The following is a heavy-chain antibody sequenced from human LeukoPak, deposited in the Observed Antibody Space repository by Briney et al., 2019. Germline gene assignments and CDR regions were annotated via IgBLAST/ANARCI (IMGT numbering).Heavy chain of an antibody. CDR3: ASRDYFDY. CDR1: GFAFSFFA. J-gene: IGHJ4*02. CDR2: ITADSGTT. Sequence: GGSLRLSCEASGFAFSFFAMNWVRQAPGKGLEWVSYITADSGTTYYADSVKGRFTISRDNAKNSLYLQMNSLRDEDTAVYYCASRDYFDYWGQGTLVTVSS. V-gene: IGHV3-48*02.